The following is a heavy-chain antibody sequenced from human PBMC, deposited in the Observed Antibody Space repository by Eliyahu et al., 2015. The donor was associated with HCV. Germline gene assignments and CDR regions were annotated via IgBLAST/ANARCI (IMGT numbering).Heavy chain of an antibody. Sequence: EVQLVESGGDLVQPGGSLXLSXAASGXNFNKYYMSWVXQAPGKGLXWVAXIKQDGSEKYYEDSVKGRFTISRDNAKNSLYLQMNSLRAEDTAVYHCARAPWVREPHYFDYWGQGNLVTVSS. CDR3: ARAPWVREPHYFDY. CDR1: GXNFNKYY. D-gene: IGHD1-26*01. V-gene: IGHV3-7*04. J-gene: IGHJ4*02. CDR2: IKQDGSEK.